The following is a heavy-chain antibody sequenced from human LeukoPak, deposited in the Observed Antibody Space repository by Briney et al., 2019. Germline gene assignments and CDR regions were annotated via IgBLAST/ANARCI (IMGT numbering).Heavy chain of an antibody. J-gene: IGHJ4*02. Sequence: GGSQRLSCAASGFTFSSYSMNWVRQAPGKGLEWVSHITASGTAMFYADSVKGRFTISRDNAKNSLYLQMNSLRDEDTAVYYCASSGSYRFDYWGQGTLVTVSS. D-gene: IGHD1-26*01. CDR3: ASSGSYRFDY. CDR2: ITASGTAM. CDR1: GFTFSSYS. V-gene: IGHV3-48*02.